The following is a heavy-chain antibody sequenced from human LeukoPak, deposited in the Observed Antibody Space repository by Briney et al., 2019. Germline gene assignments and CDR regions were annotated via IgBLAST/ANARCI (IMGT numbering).Heavy chain of an antibody. V-gene: IGHV1-69*13. CDR2: IIPIFGTA. CDR3: ARDPQGSSGYYYFDY. J-gene: IGHJ4*02. CDR1: GGTFSSYA. Sequence: SVKVSCKASGGTFSSYAISWVRQAPGQGLEWMGGIIPIFGTANYAQKFQGRVTITADESTSTAYMELSSLRSEDTAVYYCARDPQGSSGYYYFDYWGQGTLVTVSS. D-gene: IGHD3-22*01.